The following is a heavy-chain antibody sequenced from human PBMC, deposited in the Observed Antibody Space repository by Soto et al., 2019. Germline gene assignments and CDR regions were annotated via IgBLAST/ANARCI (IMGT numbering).Heavy chain of an antibody. CDR3: ARDNYSGTSDY. D-gene: IGHD5-12*01. Sequence: SETLSLTCTVSGGSISSYYWSWIRQPPGKGLEWIGYIYYSGSTNYNPSLKSRVTISVDTSKNQFSLKLSSVTAADTAVYYCARDNYSGTSDYWGQGTLVTVSS. J-gene: IGHJ4*02. V-gene: IGHV4-59*01. CDR1: GGSISSYY. CDR2: IYYSGST.